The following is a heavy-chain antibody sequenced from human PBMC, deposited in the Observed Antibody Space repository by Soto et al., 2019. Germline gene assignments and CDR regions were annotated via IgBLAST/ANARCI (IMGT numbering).Heavy chain of an antibody. J-gene: IGHJ5*02. D-gene: IGHD1-7*01. CDR1: GYTFTSYG. V-gene: IGHV1-18*01. Sequence: ASVKVSCKASGYTFTSYGISWVRQAPGQGLEWMGWISAYNGNTNYAQKLQGRVTMTTDTSTSTAYMELRSLGSDDTAVYYCARDPTDLWFRYNWNYRARWFDPWGQGTLVTVSS. CDR2: ISAYNGNT. CDR3: ARDPTDLWFRYNWNYRARWFDP.